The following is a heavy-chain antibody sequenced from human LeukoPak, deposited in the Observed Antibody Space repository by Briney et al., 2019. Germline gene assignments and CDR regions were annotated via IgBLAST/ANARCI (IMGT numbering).Heavy chain of an antibody. CDR2: ISWNSGSI. D-gene: IGHD6-13*01. CDR3: AKDLAAAGTNWFDP. V-gene: IGHV3-9*01. J-gene: IGHJ5*02. Sequence: GGSLRLSCAASGFTFDDYAMHWVRQAPGKGLEWVLGISWNSGSIGYADSVKGRFTISRDNAKNSLYLQMNSLRAEDTALYYCAKDLAAAGTNWFDPWGQGTLVTVSS. CDR1: GFTFDDYA.